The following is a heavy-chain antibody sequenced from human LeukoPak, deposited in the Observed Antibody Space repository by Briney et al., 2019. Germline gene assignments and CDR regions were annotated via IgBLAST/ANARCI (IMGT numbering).Heavy chain of an antibody. CDR3: AGYETAYDY. D-gene: IGHD2-2*01. J-gene: IGHJ4*02. Sequence: SETLSLTCTVSGGSISSYYWSWIRQPPGKGLEWIGYIYTSGSTNYNPSLKSRVTISVDTSKNQFSLKLSSVTAADTAVYYCAGYETAYDYWGQGTLVTVSS. CDR2: IYTSGST. CDR1: GGSISSYY. V-gene: IGHV4-4*09.